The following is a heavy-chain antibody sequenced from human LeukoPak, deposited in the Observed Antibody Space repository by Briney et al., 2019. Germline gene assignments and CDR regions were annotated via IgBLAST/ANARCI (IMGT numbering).Heavy chain of an antibody. D-gene: IGHD4-17*01. J-gene: IGHJ4*02. Sequence: GASVKVSCKASRYTFTSYYMHWVRQAPGQGLEWMGVINPSGGSTSYAQKFQGRVTMTRDMSTSTVYMELSSLRSEDTAMYYCARVGADASTVTTNYFDYWGQGTLVTVSS. V-gene: IGHV1-46*01. CDR1: RYTFTSYY. CDR2: INPSGGST. CDR3: ARVGADASTVTTNYFDY.